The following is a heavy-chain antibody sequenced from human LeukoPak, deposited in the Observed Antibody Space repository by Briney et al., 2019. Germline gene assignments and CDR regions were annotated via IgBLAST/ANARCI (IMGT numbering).Heavy chain of an antibody. J-gene: IGHJ5*02. CDR3: ARDREGDILNGYHNWFDP. D-gene: IGHD3-9*01. CDR1: GFTFSSYS. CDR2: ISSSSSTI. Sequence: GGSLRLSCAASGFTFSSYSMNWVRQAAGKGVEWVSYISSSSSTIYYADSVKGRFTISRDNAKNSLYLQMNRLRDEHTPLYYCARDREGDILNGYHNWFDPWGQGTLVTVSS. V-gene: IGHV3-48*02.